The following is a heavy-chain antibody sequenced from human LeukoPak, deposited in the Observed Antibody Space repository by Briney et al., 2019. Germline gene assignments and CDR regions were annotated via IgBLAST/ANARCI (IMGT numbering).Heavy chain of an antibody. CDR2: IWYHGAST. J-gene: IGHJ3*01. D-gene: IGHD2-15*01. V-gene: IGHV3-33*03. CDR1: GFTFRDHA. Sequence: GGSLRLSCAASGFTFRDHAMHWVRQAPGKGLEWVALIWYHGASTAYADSVKGRFTISKDDSQNTLYLQMNSLRAEDTAVYFCAKELKVGYCRGVSCHDAFDVWGQGTRVSVSS. CDR3: AKELKVGYCRGVSCHDAFDV.